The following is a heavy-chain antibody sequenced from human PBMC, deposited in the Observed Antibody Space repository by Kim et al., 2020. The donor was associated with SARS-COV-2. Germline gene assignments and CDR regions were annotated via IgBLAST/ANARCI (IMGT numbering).Heavy chain of an antibody. Sequence: GGSLRLSCAASGFTFSSYAMSWVHQAPGKGLEWVSAISGSGGSTYYADSVKGRFTISRDNSKNTLYLQMNSLRAEDTAVYYCAKDFYYYGSGSIGSYYFDYWGQGTLVTVS. CDR3: AKDFYYYGSGSIGSYYFDY. CDR2: ISGSGGST. CDR1: GFTFSSYA. J-gene: IGHJ4*02. V-gene: IGHV3-23*01. D-gene: IGHD3-10*01.